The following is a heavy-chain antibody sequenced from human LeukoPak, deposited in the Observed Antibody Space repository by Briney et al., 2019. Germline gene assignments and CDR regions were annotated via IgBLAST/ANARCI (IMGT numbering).Heavy chain of an antibody. Sequence: GGSLRLSCAASGFTFSSYAMHWVRQAPGKGLEYVSAISSNGGSTYYANSVKGRFIISRDNSKNTLYLQMGSLRAEDMAVYYCARFRATHFDYWGQGTLVTVSS. CDR3: ARFRATHFDY. J-gene: IGHJ4*02. CDR2: ISSNGGST. CDR1: GFTFSSYA. V-gene: IGHV3-64*01. D-gene: IGHD2-15*01.